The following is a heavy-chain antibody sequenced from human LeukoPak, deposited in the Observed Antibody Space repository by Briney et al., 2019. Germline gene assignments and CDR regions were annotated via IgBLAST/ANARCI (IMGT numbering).Heavy chain of an antibody. CDR3: ARDQADYGDSDQINFDY. CDR2: ISAYNGNT. D-gene: IGHD4-17*01. V-gene: IGHV1-18*01. J-gene: IGHJ4*02. CDR1: GYTFTSYG. Sequence: ASVKVSCKASGYTFTSYGISWVRQAPGQGLEWMGWISAYNGNTNYAQKLQGRVTMTTDTSTGTAYMELRSLRSDDTAVYYCARDQADYGDSDQINFDYWGQGTLVTVSS.